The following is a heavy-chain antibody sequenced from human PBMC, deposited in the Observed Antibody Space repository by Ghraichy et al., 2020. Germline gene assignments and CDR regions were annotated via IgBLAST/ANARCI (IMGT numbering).Heavy chain of an antibody. V-gene: IGHV4-38-2*01. D-gene: IGHD6-13*01. Sequence: SETLSLTCAVSGYSISSGYYWGWIRQPPGKGLEWIGSIYHSGSTYYNPSLKSRVTISVDTSKNQFSLKLSSVTAADTAVYYCARAGIAAAGTIYYFDYWGQGTLVTVSS. CDR3: ARAGIAAAGTIYYFDY. J-gene: IGHJ4*02. CDR2: IYHSGST. CDR1: GYSISSGYY.